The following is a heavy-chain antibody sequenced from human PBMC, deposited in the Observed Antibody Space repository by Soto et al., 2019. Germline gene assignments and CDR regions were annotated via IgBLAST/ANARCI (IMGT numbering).Heavy chain of an antibody. CDR2: ISAYNGNT. Sequence: QVQLVQSGAEVKKPGASVKVSCKASGYTFTSYGISWVRQAPGQGLEWMGGISAYNGNTNYAQKLQGRVTMTTDTSTSTAYMELRSLRSDDTAVYYCAREAEVGYDYIWGSYLVTWGQGTLVTVSS. CDR3: AREAEVGYDYIWGSYLVT. D-gene: IGHD3-16*02. CDR1: GYTFTSYG. J-gene: IGHJ5*02. V-gene: IGHV1-18*01.